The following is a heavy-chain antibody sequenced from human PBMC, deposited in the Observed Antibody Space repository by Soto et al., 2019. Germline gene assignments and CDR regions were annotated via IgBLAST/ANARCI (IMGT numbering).Heavy chain of an antibody. J-gene: IGHJ4*02. CDR1: GFTFSMYW. V-gene: IGHV3-74*01. D-gene: IGHD3-10*01. Sequence: LRLSCTASGFTFSMYWMHWVRQVPGKGSEWVSRISDDGSRAAYADSVKGRFTISRDNAKNTLYLEMHVLRADDTAVYYCTRGPRPSSVGTGAFWGQGTPVTVSS. CDR2: ISDDGSRA. CDR3: TRGPRPSSVGTGAF.